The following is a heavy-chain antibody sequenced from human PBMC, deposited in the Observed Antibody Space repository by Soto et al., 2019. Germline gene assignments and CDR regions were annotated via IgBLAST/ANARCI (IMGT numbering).Heavy chain of an antibody. J-gene: IGHJ4*02. CDR3: ARGGGVTTTGDDY. CDR2: IYHSGST. V-gene: IGHV4-30-2*01. D-gene: IGHD4-4*01. CDR1: GGSINTATHS. Sequence: QLQLQESGSGLVKPSQTLSLTCAVSGGSINTATHSWSWIRQPPGKGLEWIGYIYHSGSTYYNPSVKRRVPISLDTSNNHFPLRLSSVTAADPAVYYCARGGGVTTTGDDYWGQGILVTVSS.